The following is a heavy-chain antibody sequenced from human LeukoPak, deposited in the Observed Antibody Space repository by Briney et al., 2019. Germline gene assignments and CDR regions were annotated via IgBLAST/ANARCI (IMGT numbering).Heavy chain of an antibody. CDR2: ISYDGSNK. V-gene: IGHV3-30*04. CDR3: ARGISSGYYEALNHLDY. Sequence: GRSLRLSCAASGFTFSSYAMHWVRQAPGKGLEWVAVISYDGSNKYYADSVKGRFTISRDNSKNTLYLQMNSLRAEDTAVYYCARGISSGYYEALNHLDYWGQGTLVTVSS. J-gene: IGHJ4*02. D-gene: IGHD3-22*01. CDR1: GFTFSSYA.